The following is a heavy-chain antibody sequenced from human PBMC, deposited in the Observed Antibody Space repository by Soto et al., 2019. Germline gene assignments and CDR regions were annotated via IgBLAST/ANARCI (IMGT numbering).Heavy chain of an antibody. J-gene: IGHJ4*02. Sequence: LETMCLTCAVAGYSTSSIHGWGWIRQPPGKGLEWIGYIYYNGNTFYNPSLKSRVTMSIDTSNNQFSLRLNSVTAADTAVYYCATKPNSLYYFDYWGQGALVTVSS. D-gene: IGHD2-8*01. CDR1: GYSTSSIHG. V-gene: IGHV4-28*01. CDR3: ATKPNSLYYFDY. CDR2: IYYNGNT.